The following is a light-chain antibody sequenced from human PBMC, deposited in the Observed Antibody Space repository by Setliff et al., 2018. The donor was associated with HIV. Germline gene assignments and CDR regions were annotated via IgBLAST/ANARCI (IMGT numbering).Light chain of an antibody. CDR2: EVS. CDR1: SSDVGGYKY. Sequence: QSVLTQPASVSGSPGQSITISCTGTSSDVGGYKYVYWYQQHPGKAPKLMIYEVSNRPSGISNRFSGSKSGNTASLTISGLQTEDEADYYCCSFARGGTLYVFGTGTKVTVL. J-gene: IGLJ1*01. V-gene: IGLV2-14*01. CDR3: CSFARGGTLYV.